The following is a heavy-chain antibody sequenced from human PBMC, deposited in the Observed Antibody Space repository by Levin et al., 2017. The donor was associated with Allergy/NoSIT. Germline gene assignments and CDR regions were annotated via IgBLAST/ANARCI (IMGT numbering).Heavy chain of an antibody. V-gene: IGHV3-30*18. Sequence: GGSLRLSCAASGFTFSSYGMHWVRQAPGKGLEWVAVISYDGSNKYYADSVKGRFTISRDNSKNTLYLQMNSLRAEDTAVYYCAKSRGVAGDEYHYYYGMDVWGQGTTVTVSS. J-gene: IGHJ6*02. CDR1: GFTFSSYG. CDR2: ISYDGSNK. CDR3: AKSRGVAGDEYHYYYGMDV. D-gene: IGHD6-19*01.